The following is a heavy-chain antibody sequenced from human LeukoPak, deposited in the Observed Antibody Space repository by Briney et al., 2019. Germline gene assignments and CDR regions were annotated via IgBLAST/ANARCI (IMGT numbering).Heavy chain of an antibody. CDR3: ARGLNYYDSSGYFPIDAFDI. Sequence: SETLSLTCAVYGGSFSGYYWSWIRQPPGKGLEWIGEINHSGSTNYNPSLKSRVTISVDTSKNRFSLKLSSVTAADTAVYYCARGLNYYDSSGYFPIDAFDIWGQGTMVTVSS. CDR2: INHSGST. D-gene: IGHD3-22*01. CDR1: GGSFSGYY. V-gene: IGHV4-34*01. J-gene: IGHJ3*02.